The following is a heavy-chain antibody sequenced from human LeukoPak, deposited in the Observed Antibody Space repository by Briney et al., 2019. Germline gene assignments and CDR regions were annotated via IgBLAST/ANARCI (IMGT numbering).Heavy chain of an antibody. CDR3: ATPGVHYDPSGYYPFQH. Sequence: ASVKVYCKASRYTFTSYDFNWVRHATGQGLECIGWLNPNSGNTGYAQKFQGRVTMTRDTATSTAYMELSSLSSEDTAVYYCATPGVHYDPSGYYPFQHWGQGTLVTVSS. D-gene: IGHD3-22*01. CDR2: LNPNSGNT. J-gene: IGHJ1*01. CDR1: RYTFTSYD. V-gene: IGHV1-8*01.